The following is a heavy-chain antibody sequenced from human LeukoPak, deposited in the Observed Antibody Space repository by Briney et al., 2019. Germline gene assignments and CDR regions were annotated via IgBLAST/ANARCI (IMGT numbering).Heavy chain of an antibody. CDR1: GGTFSSYA. CDR2: VSPIFGTA. D-gene: IGHD3-10*01. CDR3: ARYDSGYYGSGSPNWFDP. Sequence: ASVKVSCKASGGTFSSYAISWVGQAPGQGLEWMGGVSPIFGTANYAQKFQGRVTNTADESTSTAYMGLSSLRSEDAAVYYCARYDSGYYGSGSPNWFDPWGQGTLVTVSS. J-gene: IGHJ5*02. V-gene: IGHV1-69*13.